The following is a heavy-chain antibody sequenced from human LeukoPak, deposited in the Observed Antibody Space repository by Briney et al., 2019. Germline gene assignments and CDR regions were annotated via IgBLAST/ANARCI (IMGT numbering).Heavy chain of an antibody. CDR1: GYTFTGYY. V-gene: IGHV1-2*02. CDR2: INPNSGGT. CDR3: ARYSTVKSHESYYYGMDV. Sequence: ASVKVSCKASGYTFTGYYMHWVRQAPGQGLEWMGWINPNSGGTNYAQKFQGRVTMTRDTSISTAYMELSRLRSDDTAVYYCARYSTVKSHESYYYGMDVWGQGTTVTVSS. D-gene: IGHD4-11*01. J-gene: IGHJ6*02.